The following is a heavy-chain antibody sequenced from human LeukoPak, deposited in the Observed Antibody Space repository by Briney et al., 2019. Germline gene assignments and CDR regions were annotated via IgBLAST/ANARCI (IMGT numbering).Heavy chain of an antibody. J-gene: IGHJ3*02. D-gene: IGHD1-26*01. CDR1: GGSISSYY. CDR2: IYYSGST. V-gene: IGHV4-59*01. Sequence: SETLSLTCTVSGGSISSYYWSWIRQPPGKGLEWIGYIYYSGSTNYNPSLKSRVTISVDTSKNQFSPKLSSVTAADTAVYYCARENLIVGATTAFDIWGQGTMVTVSS. CDR3: ARENLIVGATTAFDI.